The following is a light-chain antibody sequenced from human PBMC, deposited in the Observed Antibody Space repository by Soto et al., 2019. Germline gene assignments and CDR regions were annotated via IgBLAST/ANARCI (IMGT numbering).Light chain of an antibody. V-gene: IGKV3-20*01. Sequence: EIVLPQSPGTLSLSPGKKATLSCRASRSVSSSYLAWYQQKPGQAPRLLIYGASSRATGIPDRFSGSGSGTDFTLTISRLEPEDFAVYYCQQYGSSPLTFGGGTKV. CDR2: GAS. J-gene: IGKJ4*01. CDR3: QQYGSSPLT. CDR1: RSVSSSY.